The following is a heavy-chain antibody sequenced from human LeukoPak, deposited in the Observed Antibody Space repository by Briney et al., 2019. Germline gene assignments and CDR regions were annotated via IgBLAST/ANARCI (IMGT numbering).Heavy chain of an antibody. CDR2: INTNTGNP. D-gene: IGHD4-11*01. V-gene: IGHV7-4-1*02. Sequence: ASVKVSCKASGYTFTSYAMNWVRQAPGQGLEWMGWINTNTGNPTYAQGFTGRFVFSLDTSVSTAYLQISSLKAEDTAVYYCARVAPTTTVTSLYYYYYYMDVWGKGTTVTVSS. J-gene: IGHJ6*03. CDR3: ARVAPTTTVTSLYYYYYYMDV. CDR1: GYTFTSYA.